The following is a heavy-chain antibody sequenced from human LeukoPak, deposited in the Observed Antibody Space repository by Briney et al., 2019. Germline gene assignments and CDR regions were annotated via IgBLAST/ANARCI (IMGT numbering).Heavy chain of an antibody. CDR3: AKDRGGDCSGGRCYYYYYYMDV. D-gene: IGHD2-15*01. Sequence: GGSLRLPCAASGFTFSNYGKHWVRQAPGKGLEWVALIWYDGSKKYYADSVKGRFTISRDNSKNTLYLQMNTLRAEDTAVYYCAKDRGGDCSGGRCYYYYYYMDVWGKGTTVTVSS. J-gene: IGHJ6*03. V-gene: IGHV3-30*02. CDR2: IWYDGSKK. CDR1: GFTFSNYG.